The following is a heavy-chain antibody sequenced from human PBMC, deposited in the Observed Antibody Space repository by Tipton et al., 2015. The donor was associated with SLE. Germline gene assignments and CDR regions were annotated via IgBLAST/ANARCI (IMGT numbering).Heavy chain of an antibody. J-gene: IGHJ6*02. V-gene: IGHV3-30*03. CDR3: ARRVGSYYGMDV. Sequence: SLRLSCAASGFTFSSYDMHWVRQAPGRGLEWVAVISYDGSNKYYADSVKGRFTISRDNSKNTLYLQMNSLRAEDTAVYYCARRVGSYYGMDVWGQGTTVTVSS. CDR2: ISYDGSNK. D-gene: IGHD3-10*01. CDR1: GFTFSSYD.